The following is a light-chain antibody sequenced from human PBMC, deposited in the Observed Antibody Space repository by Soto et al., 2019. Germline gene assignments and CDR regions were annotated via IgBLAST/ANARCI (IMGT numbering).Light chain of an antibody. J-gene: IGKJ4*01. CDR2: AAS. Sequence: EIVLTQSPATLSFSRGERATLSCRASRSVGNNLAWYQKKPGQAPGLLIYAASTRATGIPARFSGSGSGTDFTLTISSLEPEDFAVYYCQQHADWPITFGGGTKV. CDR1: RSVGNN. V-gene: IGKV3-11*01. CDR3: QQHADWPIT.